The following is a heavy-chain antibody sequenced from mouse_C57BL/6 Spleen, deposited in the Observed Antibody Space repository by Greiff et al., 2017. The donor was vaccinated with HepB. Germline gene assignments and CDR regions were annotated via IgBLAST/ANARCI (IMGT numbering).Heavy chain of an antibody. V-gene: IGHV5-12*01. Sequence: EVQGVESGGGLVQPGGSLKFSCAASGFTFSDYYMYWVRQTPEKRLEWVAFISNGGGSTYYPDTVKGRFTISRDNANNTLYLQMSRLKSEDTAMYYCARHWSYSNYVEDAMDYWGQGTSVTVSS. CDR1: GFTFSDYY. D-gene: IGHD2-5*01. CDR3: ARHWSYSNYVEDAMDY. J-gene: IGHJ4*01. CDR2: ISNGGGST.